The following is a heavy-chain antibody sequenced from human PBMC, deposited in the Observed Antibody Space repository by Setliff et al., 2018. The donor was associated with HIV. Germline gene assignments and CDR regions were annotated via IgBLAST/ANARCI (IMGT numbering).Heavy chain of an antibody. CDR2: ISVYNGQT. J-gene: IGHJ2*01. Sequence: ASVKVSCKASGYSFTTYGISWVRQAPGQGLEWVGWISVYNGQTLYAQKVQDRITVTMDIPKDTAYMELRGLTPDDTAVYFCARGHHFYWYFDLWGPGTLVTVSS. CDR3: ARGHHFYWYFDL. V-gene: IGHV1-18*01. CDR1: GYSFTTYG.